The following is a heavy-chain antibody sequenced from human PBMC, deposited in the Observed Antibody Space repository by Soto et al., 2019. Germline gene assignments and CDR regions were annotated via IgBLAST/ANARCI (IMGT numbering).Heavy chain of an antibody. CDR3: ARGGYFDSSNYLAY. Sequence: GASVKVSCKASGYTFTSYGINWVCQAPGRGLEWMGWINPGNGNTKYSQQFQGRVIIDRDTSASTAYMELSSLRPEDTAVYYCARGGYFDSSNYLAYWGLGTLVTVSS. CDR1: GYTFTSYG. V-gene: IGHV1-3*01. CDR2: INPGNGNT. D-gene: IGHD3-22*01. J-gene: IGHJ4*02.